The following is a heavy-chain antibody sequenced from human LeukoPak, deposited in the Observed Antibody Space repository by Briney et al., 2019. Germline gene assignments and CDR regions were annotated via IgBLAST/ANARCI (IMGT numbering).Heavy chain of an antibody. J-gene: IGHJ5*02. CDR2: ITGSSNA. D-gene: IGHD6-6*01. Sequence: GSLRLSCAASGFTFSSYAMHWVRQAPGKGLEWVSAITGSSNAYYADSVKGRFTISRDNSKNTLYLQMNSLRAEDTAVYYCAKEGGSYSSSSSGWFDPWGQGTLVTVSS. V-gene: IGHV3-23*01. CDR3: AKEGGSYSSSSSGWFDP. CDR1: GFTFSSYA.